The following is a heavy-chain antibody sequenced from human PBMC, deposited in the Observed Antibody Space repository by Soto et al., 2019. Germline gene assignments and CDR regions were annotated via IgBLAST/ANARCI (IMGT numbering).Heavy chain of an antibody. CDR2: IIPIFGTA. V-gene: IGHV1-69*13. CDR1: GGTFSSYA. D-gene: IGHD6-13*01. CDR3: ARALGKGGKDSSRWYYYGMDV. J-gene: IGHJ6*02. Sequence: SVKVSCKASGGTFSSYAISWVRQAPGQGLEWMGGIIPIFGTANYAQKFQGRVTITADESTSTAYMELSSLRSEDTAVYYCARALGKGGKDSSRWYYYGMDVWGQGITVTVSS.